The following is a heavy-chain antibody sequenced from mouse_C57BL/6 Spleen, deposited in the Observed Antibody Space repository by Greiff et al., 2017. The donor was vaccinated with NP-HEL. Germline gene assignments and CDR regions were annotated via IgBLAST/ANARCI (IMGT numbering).Heavy chain of an antibody. V-gene: IGHV1-9*01. Sequence: VQLQQSGAALMKPGASVKLSCKATGYTFTGYWIEWVKQRPGHGLEWIGEILPGSGSTTYNEKLKGKATFTADTSSNTAYMQLSSLTTEDSAIYYCARSDYYGSPLAYWGQGTLVTVSA. J-gene: IGHJ3*01. D-gene: IGHD1-1*01. CDR1: GYTFTGYW. CDR3: ARSDYYGSPLAY. CDR2: ILPGSGST.